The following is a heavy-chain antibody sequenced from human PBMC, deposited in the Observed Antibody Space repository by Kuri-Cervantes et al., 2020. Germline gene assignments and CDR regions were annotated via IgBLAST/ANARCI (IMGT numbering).Heavy chain of an antibody. Sequence: GGSLRLSCAASGFTFSSYSMNWVRQAPGKGLEWVSSISSSSSYIYYADSVKGRFTISRDNAKNSLYLQMNSLRAEDTAVYYCTSQGPYYRFPRYFQHWGQGTLVTVSS. D-gene: IGHD3-10*01. V-gene: IGHV3-21*03. J-gene: IGHJ1*01. CDR3: TSQGPYYRFPRYFQH. CDR2: ISSSSSYI. CDR1: GFTFSSYS.